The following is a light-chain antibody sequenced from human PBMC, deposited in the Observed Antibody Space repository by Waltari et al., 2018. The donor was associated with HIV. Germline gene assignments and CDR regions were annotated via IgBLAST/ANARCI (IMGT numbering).Light chain of an antibody. V-gene: IGKV1-33*01. J-gene: IGKJ2*01. CDR2: DAS. CDR1: QDISNY. CDR3: QQYDNLPYT. Sequence: DIQMTQSPSSLSASVGDRVTITCQASQDISNYLNWYQQKPGKAPKLLTYDASNLETGVPSRFSGGGSGTDFTFTISSLQPEDIATYYCQQYDNLPYTFGQGTKLEIK.